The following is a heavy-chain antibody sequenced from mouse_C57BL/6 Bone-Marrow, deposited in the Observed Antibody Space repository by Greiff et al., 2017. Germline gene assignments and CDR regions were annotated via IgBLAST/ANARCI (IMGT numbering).Heavy chain of an antibody. D-gene: IGHD2-2*01. CDR3: ARGWLPAWFAY. CDR1: GFTFSDYG. V-gene: IGHV5-17*01. Sequence: EVKLQESGGGLVKPGGSLKLSCAASGFTFSDYGMHWVRQAPEKGLEWVAYISSGSSTIYYADTVKGRFTISRDNAKNTLFLQMTSLRSEDTAMYYCARGWLPAWFAYWGQGTLVTVSA. J-gene: IGHJ3*01. CDR2: ISSGSSTI.